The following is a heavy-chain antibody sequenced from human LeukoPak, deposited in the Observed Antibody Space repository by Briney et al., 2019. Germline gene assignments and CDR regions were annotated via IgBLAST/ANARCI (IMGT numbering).Heavy chain of an antibody. D-gene: IGHD1-7*01. J-gene: IGHJ5*02. Sequence: PGGSLRLSCAASGFTFSSYGMHWVRQAPGKGLEWVAVVSSDGSIDYYADSVRGRFTVSRDNSKNTMYLQVNSLRAEDTAVYYCTGEGMGTTFSAWFDPWGQGTLVTVSS. CDR3: TGEGMGTTFSAWFDP. CDR1: GFTFSSYG. V-gene: IGHV3-30*03. CDR2: VSSDGSID.